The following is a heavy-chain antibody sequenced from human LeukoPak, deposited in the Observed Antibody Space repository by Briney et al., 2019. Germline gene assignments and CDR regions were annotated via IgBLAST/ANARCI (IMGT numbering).Heavy chain of an antibody. V-gene: IGHV3-66*02. CDR2: IYSGGRT. CDR1: GFTVISNY. Sequence: PGGSLRLSCAASGFTVISNYMYWVRQTPGKGLECISVIYSGGRTYYADSVKGRFTIFRDNSKNMLFLQMNSLRTEDTALYYCARTSGSFAGYFDFWGQGTLVTVSS. D-gene: IGHD1-26*01. CDR3: ARTSGSFAGYFDF. J-gene: IGHJ4*02.